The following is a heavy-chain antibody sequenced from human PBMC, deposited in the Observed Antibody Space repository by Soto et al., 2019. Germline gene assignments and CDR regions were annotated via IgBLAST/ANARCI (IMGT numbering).Heavy chain of an antibody. CDR2: ISGSGGST. Sequence: GGSLRLSCAASGFTFSSYAMSWVRQAPGKGLEWVSAISGSGGSTYYADSVKGRFTISRGNSKNTLYLQMNSLRAEDTAVYYCAKWRDYYGSGSGDYWGQGTLVTVSS. CDR1: GFTFSSYA. V-gene: IGHV3-23*01. D-gene: IGHD3-10*01. CDR3: AKWRDYYGSGSGDY. J-gene: IGHJ4*02.